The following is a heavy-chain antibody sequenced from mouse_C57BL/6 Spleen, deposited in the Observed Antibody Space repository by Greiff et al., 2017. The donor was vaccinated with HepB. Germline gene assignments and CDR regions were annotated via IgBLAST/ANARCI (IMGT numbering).Heavy chain of an antibody. Sequence: VQLQQSGPVLVKPGASVKMSCKASGYTFTDYYMNWVKQSHGKSLEWIGVINPYNGGTSYNQKFKGKATLTVDKSSSTAYMELNSLTSEDSAVYYCARRVVYYDPLCAMDYWGEEASVTVSS. CDR2: INPYNGGT. J-gene: IGHJ4*01. V-gene: IGHV1-19*01. CDR1: GYTFTDYY. D-gene: IGHD2-4*01. CDR3: ARRVVYYDPLCAMDY.